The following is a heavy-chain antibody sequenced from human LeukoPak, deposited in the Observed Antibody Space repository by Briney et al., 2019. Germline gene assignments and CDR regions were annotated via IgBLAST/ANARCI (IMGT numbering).Heavy chain of an antibody. D-gene: IGHD3-10*01. CDR2: INHSGST. V-gene: IGHV4-39*07. CDR3: ARGLSSRNYYGSGSYSGFDY. Sequence: NPSETLSLTCTVSGGSISISNYYWGWIRQPPGKGLEWIGEINHSGSTNYNPSLKSRVTISVDTSKNQFSLKLSSVTAADTAVYYCARGLSSRNYYGSGSYSGFDYWGQGTLVTVSS. CDR1: GGSISISNYY. J-gene: IGHJ4*02.